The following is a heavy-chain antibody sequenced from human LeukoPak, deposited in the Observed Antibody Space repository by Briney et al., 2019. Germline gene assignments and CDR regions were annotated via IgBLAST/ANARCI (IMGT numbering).Heavy chain of an antibody. D-gene: IGHD3-10*01. CDR3: ARTTITMVRGVIHYGMDV. Sequence: SETLSLTCAVYGGSFSGYYWSWIRQPPGKGLEWIGEINHSGSTNYNPSLKSRVTISVDTSKNQFSLKLSSVTAADTAVYYCARTTITMVRGVIHYGMDVWGQGTTVTVSS. V-gene: IGHV4-34*01. CDR1: GGSFSGYY. J-gene: IGHJ6*02. CDR2: INHSGST.